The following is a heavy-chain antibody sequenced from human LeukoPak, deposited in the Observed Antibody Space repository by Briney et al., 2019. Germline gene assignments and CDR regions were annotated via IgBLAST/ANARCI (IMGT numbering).Heavy chain of an antibody. Sequence: GSLRLSCAASGFTFSSYAMHWVRQTPGKGLEWVAAISYDGNNKYYADSVKGRFTISRDNSKNTLYVQMNSLKTEDTAVYYCTRGDYYGSGSPFDYWGQGTLVTVSS. CDR1: GFTFSSYA. V-gene: IGHV3-30-3*01. CDR3: TRGDYYGSGSPFDY. D-gene: IGHD3-10*01. J-gene: IGHJ4*02. CDR2: ISYDGNNK.